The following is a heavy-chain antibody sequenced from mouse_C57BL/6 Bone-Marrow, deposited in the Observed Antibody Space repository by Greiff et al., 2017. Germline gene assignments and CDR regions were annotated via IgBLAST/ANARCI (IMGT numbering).Heavy chain of an antibody. CDR2: IYPGSGST. CDR1: GYTFTSYW. CDR3: ARQHYYGSIPWCAY. D-gene: IGHD1-1*01. V-gene: IGHV1-55*01. J-gene: IGHJ3*01. Sequence: VQLQQPGAELVKPGASVKMSCKASGYTFTSYWITWVKQRPGQGLEWIGDIYPGSGSTNYNEKFKSKATLTVDTSSSTAYMQLSSLTSEDSAVYYCARQHYYGSIPWCAYWGQGTLVTVSA.